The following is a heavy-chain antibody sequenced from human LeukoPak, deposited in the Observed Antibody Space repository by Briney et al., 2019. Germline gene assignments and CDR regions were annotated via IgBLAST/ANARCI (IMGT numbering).Heavy chain of an antibody. J-gene: IGHJ4*02. Sequence: PSETLSLTCTVSGGSISSYYWSWIWQPPGKGLEWIGYIYYSGSTNYNPSLKSRVTISVDTSKNQFSLKLSSVTAADTAVYYCARGIDSSGYYFFDYWGQGTLVTVSS. CDR3: ARGIDSSGYYFFDY. CDR1: GGSISSYY. D-gene: IGHD3-22*01. CDR2: IYYSGST. V-gene: IGHV4-59*01.